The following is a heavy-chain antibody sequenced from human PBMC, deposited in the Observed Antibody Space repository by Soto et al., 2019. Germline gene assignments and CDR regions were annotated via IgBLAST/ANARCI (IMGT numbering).Heavy chain of an antibody. CDR1: GFTFGDYY. CDR3: ARVGIMITFGGVADAFDI. Sequence: GGSLRLSCAASGFTFGDYYMSWVRQAPGKGLEWVSYISSSGSTIYYADSVKGRFTISRDNAKNSLYLQMNSLRAEDTAVYYCARVGIMITFGGVADAFDIWGQGTMVTVS. CDR2: ISSSGSTI. V-gene: IGHV3-11*01. D-gene: IGHD3-16*01. J-gene: IGHJ3*02.